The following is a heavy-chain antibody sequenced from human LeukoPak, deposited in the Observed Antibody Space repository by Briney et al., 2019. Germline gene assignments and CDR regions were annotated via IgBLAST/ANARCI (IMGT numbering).Heavy chain of an antibody. CDR3: ARNYGSGSYYLSY. J-gene: IGHJ4*02. CDR2: IKWDGGRT. CDR1: GFTFDDHG. V-gene: IGHV3-20*04. Sequence: GGSLRLSCAASGFTFDDHGMSWVRQAPGKGLEWVSGIKWDGGRTGYADSVKGRFTISRDNAKNSLYLQMNSLRAEDTAVYYCARNYGSGSYYLSYWGQGTLVTVSS. D-gene: IGHD3-10*01.